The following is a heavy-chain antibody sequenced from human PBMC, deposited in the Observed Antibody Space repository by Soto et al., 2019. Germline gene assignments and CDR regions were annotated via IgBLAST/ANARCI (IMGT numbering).Heavy chain of an antibody. Sequence: SETLSLTCTVSGGSISSGGYYWSWIRQHPGKGLEWIGYIYYSGSTYYNPSLKSRVTISVDTSKNQFSLKLSSVTAADTAVYYCARDLGVGTPWPLGGWFDPWGQGTLVTVSS. J-gene: IGHJ5*02. CDR1: GGSISSGGYY. D-gene: IGHD1-1*01. V-gene: IGHV4-31*03. CDR2: IYYSGST. CDR3: ARDLGVGTPWPLGGWFDP.